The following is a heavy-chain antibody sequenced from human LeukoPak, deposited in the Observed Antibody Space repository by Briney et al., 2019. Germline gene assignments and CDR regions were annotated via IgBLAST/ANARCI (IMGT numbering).Heavy chain of an antibody. CDR1: GFTFSTYT. V-gene: IGHV3-48*04. CDR2: ISSSGSTI. Sequence: GGSLRLSCAVSGFTFSTYTMNWVRQAPGKGLEWVSYISSSGSTIYYADSVKGRFTISRDNAKNSLYLQMNSLRAEDTAVYYCARTDYYYYMDVWGKGTTVTVSS. CDR3: ARTDYYYYMDV. J-gene: IGHJ6*03.